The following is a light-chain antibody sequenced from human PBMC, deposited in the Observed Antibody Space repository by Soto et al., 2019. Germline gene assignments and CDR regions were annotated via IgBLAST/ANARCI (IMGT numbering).Light chain of an antibody. J-gene: IGKJ5*01. Sequence: EIVLTQSPCTLSLSQGERATLSCRASQSLTNSFIAWYQQKPGQAPRLLIYDTSSRATGIPDRFSGSGFGTDFTLTISRLEPEDFELYYCQHYAGGSRITFGQGTRLEI. CDR2: DTS. V-gene: IGKV3-20*01. CDR1: QSLTNSF. CDR3: QHYAGGSRIT.